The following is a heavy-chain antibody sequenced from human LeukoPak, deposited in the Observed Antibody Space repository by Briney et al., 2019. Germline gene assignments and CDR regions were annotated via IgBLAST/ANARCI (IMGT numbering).Heavy chain of an antibody. CDR3: AGNEWYFDY. CDR2: IKQDGSEK. V-gene: IGHV3-7*01. CDR1: GFTRSDNY. D-gene: IGHD3-3*01. Sequence: GSLKLSCAASGFTRSDNYMTWVRQAPGKGLEWVAIIKQDGSEKYYVDSVKGRFTISRDNAKNSLYLQMNSLRAEDTAVYYCAGNEWYFDYWGQGTLVTVSS. J-gene: IGHJ4*02.